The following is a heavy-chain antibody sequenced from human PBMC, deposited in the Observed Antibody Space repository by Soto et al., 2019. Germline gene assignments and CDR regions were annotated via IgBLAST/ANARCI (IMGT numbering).Heavy chain of an antibody. CDR2: FNHGGST. CDR3: AIIAVWLRAASYLGS. CDR1: GGSFSGVY. J-gene: IGHJ5*01. D-gene: IGHD3-16*02. V-gene: IGHV4-34*01. Sequence: SETLSLTCAVNGGSFSGVYWSWIRQPPGKCLEWIGEFNHGGSTSYNPSLKSRVAISTDTSKSQVSLTLTSVTAADTAIYYCAIIAVWLRAASYLGSWCQGXQVTGFS.